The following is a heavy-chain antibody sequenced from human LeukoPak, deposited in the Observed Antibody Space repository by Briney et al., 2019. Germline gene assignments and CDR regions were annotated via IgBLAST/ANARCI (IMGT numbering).Heavy chain of an antibody. V-gene: IGHV3-66*01. CDR3: ARDLQTYYYDRRDPYYYYGMDV. CDR1: GFTVITNY. D-gene: IGHD3-22*01. Sequence: GGSLRLSCAASGFTVITNYMSWVRQAPGKGLEWVSAIYSDGTTHYADSVKGRFTISRDNSKNTLYLQMSGLRTEDTAVYFCARDLQTYYYDRRDPYYYYGMDVWGQGTTVTVSS. CDR2: IYSDGTT. J-gene: IGHJ6*02.